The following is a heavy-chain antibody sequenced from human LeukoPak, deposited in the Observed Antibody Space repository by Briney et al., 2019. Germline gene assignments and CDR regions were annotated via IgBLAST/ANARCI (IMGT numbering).Heavy chain of an antibody. CDR3: ARDLGGNDLALDY. Sequence: ASVKVSCKASGYTFASYYMHWVRQAPGQGPEWMGIINPSGGSTSYAQKFQGRVTMTRDTSTSTVYMELSSLRSEDTAVYYCARDLGGNDLALDYWGQGTLVTVSS. CDR1: GYTFASYY. D-gene: IGHD1-1*01. V-gene: IGHV1-46*01. CDR2: INPSGGST. J-gene: IGHJ4*02.